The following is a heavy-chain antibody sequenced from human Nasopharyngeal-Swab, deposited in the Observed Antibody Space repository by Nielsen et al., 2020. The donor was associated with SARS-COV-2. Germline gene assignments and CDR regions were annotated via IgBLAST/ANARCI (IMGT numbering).Heavy chain of an antibody. D-gene: IGHD5-18*01. Sequence: WIRQPPGKGLEWVAVISYDGSNKYYADSVKGRFTISRDNSKNTLYLQMNGLRAEDTAVYYCARDKRDTAMVTGLFGYYYYGMDVWGQGTTVTVSS. CDR2: ISYDGSNK. CDR3: ARDKRDTAMVTGLFGYYYYGMDV. J-gene: IGHJ6*02. V-gene: IGHV3-30*04.